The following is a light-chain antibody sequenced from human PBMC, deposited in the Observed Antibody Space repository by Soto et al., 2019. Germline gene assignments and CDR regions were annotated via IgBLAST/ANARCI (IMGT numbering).Light chain of an antibody. CDR2: GAS. CDR3: QLFDDSGT. CDR1: ETVDSAY. J-gene: IGKJ4*01. V-gene: IGKV3-20*01. Sequence: EVVLTQSPGTLSLSPGDRATLSCRASETVDSAYFAWYQQKPGLAPRVLGYGASNRATGVPDRFSGSGYGTDVTLTIIRLEPEEFAVYYYQLFDDSGTCGGGTKVEI.